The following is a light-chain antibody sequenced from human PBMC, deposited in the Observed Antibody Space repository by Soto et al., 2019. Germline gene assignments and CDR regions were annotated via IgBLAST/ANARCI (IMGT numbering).Light chain of an antibody. CDR3: QQYNNWPPYT. Sequence: EIVMTQSPATLSVSPGERATLSCRASQSVSSNLAGYQQKPGQAPRLLIYGASTRATGIPARFSGSGSGTEFTHTISSLQSEDFAVYSCQQYNNWPPYTFGQGTKLDIK. J-gene: IGKJ2*01. V-gene: IGKV3-15*01. CDR2: GAS. CDR1: QSVSSN.